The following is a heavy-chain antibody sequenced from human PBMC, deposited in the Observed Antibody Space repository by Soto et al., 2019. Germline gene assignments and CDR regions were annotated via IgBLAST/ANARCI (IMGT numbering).Heavy chain of an antibody. Sequence: RVSCAASGFTFSSYWMHWVRQAPGKGLVWVSRINSDGSSTSYADSVKGRFTISRDNAKNTLYLQMNSLRAEDTAIYYCARRGAVAGLHYWGQGTRVTVSS. CDR1: GFTFSSYW. J-gene: IGHJ4*02. D-gene: IGHD6-19*01. CDR3: ARRGAVAGLHY. CDR2: INSDGSST. V-gene: IGHV3-74*01.